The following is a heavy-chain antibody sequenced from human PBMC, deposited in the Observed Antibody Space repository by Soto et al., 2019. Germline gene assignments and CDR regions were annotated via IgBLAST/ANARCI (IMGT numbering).Heavy chain of an antibody. CDR3: AREDDYNYRYFNYGLDV. CDR1: GFTFKIYA. J-gene: IGHJ6*02. D-gene: IGHD5-12*01. V-gene: IGHV3-30*03. CDR2: TSFDGDKT. Sequence: QAQLVESGGGVVQPGRSLSLSCAASGFTFKIYALHWVRQAPGKGLEWVAVTSFDGDKTYYADSVKGRFIISRDNFKNTLSLQMNNVRLEDAGVYFCAREDDYNYRYFNYGLDVWGQGTTVTVSS.